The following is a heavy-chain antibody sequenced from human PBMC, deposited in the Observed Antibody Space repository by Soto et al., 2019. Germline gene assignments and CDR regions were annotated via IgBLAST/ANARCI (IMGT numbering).Heavy chain of an antibody. CDR3: ASLDYGGNSYDAFDI. D-gene: IGHD4-17*01. CDR1: GYTFTGYY. V-gene: IGHV1-2*02. Sequence: ASVKVSCKASGYTFTGYYMHWVRQAPGQGLEWMGWINPNSGGTNYAQKFQGRVTMTRDTSISTAYMELSRLRSDDTAVYYCASLDYGGNSYDAFDIWGQGTMVTVS. CDR2: INPNSGGT. J-gene: IGHJ3*02.